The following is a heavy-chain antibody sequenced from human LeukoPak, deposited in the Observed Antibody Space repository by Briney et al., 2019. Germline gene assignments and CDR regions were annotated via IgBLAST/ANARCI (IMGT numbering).Heavy chain of an antibody. CDR3: AKVGEYNWNYRYYMDV. Sequence: GGSLRLSCAASGFTFSSYAMHWVRQAPGKGLEWVAVISYDGSNKYYADSVKGRFTISRDNSKNTLYLQMNSLRAEDTAVYYCAKVGEYNWNYRYYMDVWGKGTTVTVSS. V-gene: IGHV3-30-3*01. CDR2: ISYDGSNK. D-gene: IGHD1-7*01. CDR1: GFTFSSYA. J-gene: IGHJ6*03.